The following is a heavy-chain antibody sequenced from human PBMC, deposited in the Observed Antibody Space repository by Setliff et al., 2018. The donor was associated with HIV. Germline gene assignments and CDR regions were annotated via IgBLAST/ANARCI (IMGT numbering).Heavy chain of an antibody. Sequence: ASVKVSCKASGYTFTSYGISWVRQAPGQGLEWMGWISAYSGNANYAQKLQGRVTMTTDTSTSTAYMELRSLRSDDTAVYYCARVAWYYSFWSGLGDAFDIWGQGTMVTVS. CDR2: ISAYSGNA. V-gene: IGHV1-18*01. CDR3: ARVAWYYSFWSGLGDAFDI. J-gene: IGHJ3*02. D-gene: IGHD3-3*01. CDR1: GYTFTSYG.